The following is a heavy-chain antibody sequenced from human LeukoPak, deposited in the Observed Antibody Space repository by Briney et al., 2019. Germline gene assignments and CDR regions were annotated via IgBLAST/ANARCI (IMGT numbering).Heavy chain of an antibody. Sequence: PGGSLRLSCAASGFTFSSYAMSWVRQAPGKELEWVSAISGSGGSTYYADSVKGRFTISRDNSKNTLYLQMNSLRAEDTAVYYCAKDRTVVRGVTDYWGQGTLVTVSS. D-gene: IGHD3-10*01. J-gene: IGHJ4*02. CDR1: GFTFSSYA. V-gene: IGHV3-23*01. CDR3: AKDRTVVRGVTDY. CDR2: ISGSGGST.